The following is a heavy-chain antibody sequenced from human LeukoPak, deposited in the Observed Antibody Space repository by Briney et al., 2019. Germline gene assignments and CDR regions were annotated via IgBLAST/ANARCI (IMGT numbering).Heavy chain of an antibody. Sequence: GESLKISCKGSGYSFSSYWIAWVRQMPGKGLEWMGIIYPGDSDSRYSPSFQGQVTMSADKSISTAYLQWSSLKASDTAMYYCARQFCNGGSCYSDYWGQGTLVTVPS. D-gene: IGHD2-15*01. J-gene: IGHJ4*02. CDR2: IYPGDSDS. CDR3: ARQFCNGGSCYSDY. CDR1: GYSFSSYW. V-gene: IGHV5-51*01.